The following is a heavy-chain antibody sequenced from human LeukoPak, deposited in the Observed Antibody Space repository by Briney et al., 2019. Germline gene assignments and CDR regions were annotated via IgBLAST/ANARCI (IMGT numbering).Heavy chain of an antibody. CDR1: GFTFTSSW. D-gene: IGHD3-16*02. V-gene: IGHV3-7*05. CDR3: VRFVSLGY. J-gene: IGHJ4*02. Sequence: PGGSLRLSCAASGFTFTSSWMSWVRQAPGKGLEWVANIKQDGGETNYVDSVKGRFTISRDNAKNSLYLQMNSLRAEDTAVYYCVRFVSLGYWGQGMLVTVSS. CDR2: IKQDGGET.